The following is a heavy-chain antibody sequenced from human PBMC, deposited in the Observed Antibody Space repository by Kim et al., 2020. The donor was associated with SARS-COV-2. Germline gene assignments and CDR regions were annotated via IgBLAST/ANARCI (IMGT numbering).Heavy chain of an antibody. D-gene: IGHD2-8*01. J-gene: IGHJ6*02. CDR2: INPSGGST. Sequence: ASVKVSCKASGYTFTSYYMHWVRQAPGQGLEWMGIINPSGGSTSYAQKFQGRVTMTRDTSTSTVYMELSSLRSEDTAVYYCARLSLMAYYYYGMDVWGQGTTVTVSS. V-gene: IGHV1-46*01. CDR1: GYTFTSYY. CDR3: ARLSLMAYYYYGMDV.